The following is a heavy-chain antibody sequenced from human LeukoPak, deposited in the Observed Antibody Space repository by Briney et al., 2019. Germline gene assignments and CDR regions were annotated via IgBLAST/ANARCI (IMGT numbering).Heavy chain of an antibody. Sequence: ASVKVSRKASGYTFTSYGISWVRQAPGQGLEWMGWISAYNGNTNYAQKLQGRVTMTTDTSTSTAYMELRSLRSDDTAVYYCARADREYCSGGSCYSAYYFDYWGQGTLVTVSS. CDR1: GYTFTSYG. D-gene: IGHD2-15*01. CDR3: ARADREYCSGGSCYSAYYFDY. J-gene: IGHJ4*02. CDR2: ISAYNGNT. V-gene: IGHV1-18*01.